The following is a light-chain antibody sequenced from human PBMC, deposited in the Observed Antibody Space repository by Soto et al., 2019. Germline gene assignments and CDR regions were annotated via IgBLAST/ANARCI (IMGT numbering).Light chain of an antibody. CDR2: DVS. CDR1: QSFGSW. V-gene: IGKV1-5*01. CDR3: QQYNISPST. J-gene: IGKJ2*02. Sequence: MTQSPSTLSASVGDRVTITCRASQSFGSWLAWYQHKPGKAPKLLLYDVSTLEFGVPSRFSGSGSGTEFTLTISSLQPDDFATYYCQQYNISPSTFGQGTKVDIK.